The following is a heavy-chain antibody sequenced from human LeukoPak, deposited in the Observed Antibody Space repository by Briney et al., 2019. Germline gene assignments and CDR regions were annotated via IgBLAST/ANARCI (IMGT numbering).Heavy chain of an antibody. J-gene: IGHJ4*02. CDR2: INPNNGGT. CDR3: ARDEWLFDY. V-gene: IGHV1-2*02. Sequence: ASVKVSCKASGYTFTGYYVHWVRQAPGQGLEWMGWINPNNGGTNYAQKFQGRVTMTRDTSINTAYMELSGLTSDDTALYYCARDEWLFDYWGQGTLVTVSS. D-gene: IGHD5-12*01. CDR1: GYTFTGYY.